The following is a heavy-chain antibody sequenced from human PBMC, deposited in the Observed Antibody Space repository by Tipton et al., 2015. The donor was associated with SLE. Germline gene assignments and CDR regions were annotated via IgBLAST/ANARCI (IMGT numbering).Heavy chain of an antibody. J-gene: IGHJ6*02. V-gene: IGHV3-74*01. Sequence: GSLRLSCAASGFTFSSYWMHWVRQAPGKGLVWVSRINSDGRSRRYADSVKGRFTISRDNAKNTLYLQMNSLRVEDTAVYYCAKDPQPVRFPGGMDVWGQGTTVTVSS. CDR1: GFTFSSYW. D-gene: IGHD3-3*01. CDR2: INSDGRSR. CDR3: AKDPQPVRFPGGMDV.